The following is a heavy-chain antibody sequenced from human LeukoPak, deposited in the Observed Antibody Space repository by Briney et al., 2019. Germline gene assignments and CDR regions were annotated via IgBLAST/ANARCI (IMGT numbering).Heavy chain of an antibody. V-gene: IGHV5-51*01. J-gene: IGHJ4*02. CDR3: ARLGSRYCSNNICDPSDY. CDR2: IYPGDSDT. Sequence: GESLKISCKGSGYRVTSYWIGWVRQMPGKGLEWMGIIYPGDSDTRYSPSFQGQVTISADKSISTAYLQWSSLKASDTAMYYCARLGSRYCSNNICDPSDYWGQGTLVTVSS. D-gene: IGHD2-2*01. CDR1: GYRVTSYW.